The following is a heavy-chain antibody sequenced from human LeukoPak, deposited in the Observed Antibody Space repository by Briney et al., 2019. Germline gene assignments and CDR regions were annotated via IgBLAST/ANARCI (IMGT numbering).Heavy chain of an antibody. Sequence: GGSLRLSCAASGFTFSSYSMNWVRQAPGKGLEWVSSISSSSSYIYYADSVKGRFTVSRDNAKNSLHLQMNSLRAEDTAVYYCARDGQTGTTVYWGQGTLVTVSS. CDR2: ISSSSSYI. D-gene: IGHD1-7*01. CDR3: ARDGQTGTTVY. V-gene: IGHV3-21*01. CDR1: GFTFSSYS. J-gene: IGHJ4*02.